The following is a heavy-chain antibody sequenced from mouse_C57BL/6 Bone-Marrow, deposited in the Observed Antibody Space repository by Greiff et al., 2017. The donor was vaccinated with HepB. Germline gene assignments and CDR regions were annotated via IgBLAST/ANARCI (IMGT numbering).Heavy chain of an antibody. V-gene: IGHV1-50*01. Sequence: QVQLQQPGAELVKPGASVKLSCKASGYTFTSYWMQWVKQRPGQGLEWIGEIDPSDSYTNYNQKFKGKATLTVDTSSSTAYMQLSSLTSEDSAVYYCARAGNYGSSYAYWGQGTLVTVSA. CDR3: ARAGNYGSSYAY. CDR2: IDPSDSYT. CDR1: GYTFTSYW. D-gene: IGHD1-1*01. J-gene: IGHJ3*01.